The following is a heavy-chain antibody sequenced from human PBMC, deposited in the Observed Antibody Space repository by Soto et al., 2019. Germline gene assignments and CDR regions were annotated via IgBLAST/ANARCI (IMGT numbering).Heavy chain of an antibody. D-gene: IGHD6-13*01. CDR3: ARSFGVAAAGPFDY. J-gene: IGHJ4*02. Sequence: SETLSLTCTVSGGSISSGDYYWSWIRQPPGKGLEWIGYIYYSGSTYYNPSLKSRVTISVDTSKNQFSLKLSSVTAADTAVYNCARSFGVAAAGPFDYWGQGTLVTVS. CDR2: IYYSGST. CDR1: GGSISSGDYY. V-gene: IGHV4-30-4*01.